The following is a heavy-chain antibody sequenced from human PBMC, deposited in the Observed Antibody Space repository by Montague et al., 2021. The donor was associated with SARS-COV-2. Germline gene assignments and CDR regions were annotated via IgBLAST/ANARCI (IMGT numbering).Heavy chain of an antibody. CDR2: IYTSGTT. CDR1: GASISGYF. V-gene: IGHV4-4*07. Sequence: SETLSLTCTVSGASISGYFWCWTRQPAGKGLERIGRIYTSGTTNYNPSLRRRVTMSVATFTNQFSLKVNSVTAAATAVYYCARGCYLGHGDFFDYWGQGTLVTVSS. D-gene: IGHD3-10*01. CDR3: ARGCYLGHGDFFDY. J-gene: IGHJ4*02.